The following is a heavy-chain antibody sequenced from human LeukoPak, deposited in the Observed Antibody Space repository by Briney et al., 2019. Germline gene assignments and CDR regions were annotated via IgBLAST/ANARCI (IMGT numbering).Heavy chain of an antibody. J-gene: IGHJ4*02. D-gene: IGHD3-10*01. Sequence: GSLRLSCEASGFTFSSYWMSWVRQAPGKGLEWVANIKQDGSEKYYVDSVKGRFTISRDNGQNSLYLQMNSLRAEDTAVYYCATDYAGYWGQGTLVTVSS. CDR2: IKQDGSEK. V-gene: IGHV3-7*04. CDR3: ATDYAGY. CDR1: GFTFSSYW.